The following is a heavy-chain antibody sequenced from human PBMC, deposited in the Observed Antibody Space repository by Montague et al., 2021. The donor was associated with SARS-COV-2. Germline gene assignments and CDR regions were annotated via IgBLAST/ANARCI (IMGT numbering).Heavy chain of an antibody. CDR2: IYYSGST. CDR1: GGSISSGGYY. D-gene: IGHD3-22*01. V-gene: IGHV4-31*01. J-gene: IGHJ2*01. CDR3: ARSPEPMIILIITSLNWYFDL. Sequence: TLSLTCTVSGGSISSGGYYWSWIRQHPGKGLEWIGYIYYSGSTYYXXXLKSQVTISVDTSKNQFSLKMSSVTAADTAVYYCARSPEPMIILIITSLNWYFDLWGRGTLVTVSS.